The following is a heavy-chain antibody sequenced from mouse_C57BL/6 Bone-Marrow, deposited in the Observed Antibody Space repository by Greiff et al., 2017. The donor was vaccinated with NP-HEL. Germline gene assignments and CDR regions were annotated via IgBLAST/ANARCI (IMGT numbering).Heavy chain of an antibody. CDR2: IYAGGGDT. CDR1: GYEFSNYW. CDR3: ERGAY. Sequence: VQLQQSGAELVKPGASVKISCKASGYEFSNYWMNWVKQRPGKGLEWIGQIYAGGGDTNYHGKFKDKATLTGDKSYRTSYLQLSRLTAEDSGVYFCERGAYWGQGTRVTVTA. J-gene: IGHJ3*01. V-gene: IGHV1-80*01.